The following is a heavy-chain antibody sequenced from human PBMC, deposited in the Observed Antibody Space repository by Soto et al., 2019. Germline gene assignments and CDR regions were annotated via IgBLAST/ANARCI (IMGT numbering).Heavy chain of an antibody. D-gene: IGHD2-15*01. CDR2: MHHSGRT. Sequence: QVQLQESGPGLVKPSQTLSLTCAVSGAYMRNDYYYWSWVRQKPGKDLEWIGHMHHSGRTHYNPSLKRRVAISVDTSKNQFSLYLHSVTAADTAVYYCARWVEVSLDYFDSWGQGTPVTVSS. CDR3: ARWVEVSLDYFDS. V-gene: IGHV4-31*11. J-gene: IGHJ4*02. CDR1: GAYMRNDYYY.